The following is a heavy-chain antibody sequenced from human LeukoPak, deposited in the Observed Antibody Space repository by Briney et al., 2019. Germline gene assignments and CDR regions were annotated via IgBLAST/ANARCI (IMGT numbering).Heavy chain of an antibody. J-gene: IGHJ4*02. D-gene: IGHD1-26*01. CDR2: ISSSSSYI. CDR3: ARDGTSFDY. Sequence: PGGSLRLSCAASGFTFGSYSMNWVRQAPGQGLEWVSSISSSSSYIYYADSVKGRFTISRDNAKNSLYLQMNSLRAEDTAVYYCARDGTSFDYWGQGTLVTVSS. CDR1: GFTFGSYS. V-gene: IGHV3-21*01.